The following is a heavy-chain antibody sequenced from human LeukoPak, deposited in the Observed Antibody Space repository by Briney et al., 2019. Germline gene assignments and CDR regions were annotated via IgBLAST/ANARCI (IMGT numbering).Heavy chain of an antibody. D-gene: IGHD1-20*01. CDR2: IIPIFGTA. V-gene: IGHV1-69*05. Sequence: ASVTVSCKASGGTFSSYAISWVRQAPGQGLEWMGGIIPIFGTANYAQRFQGRVTITTDESTSTAYMELSSLRSEDTAVYYCARDSRYNWNSNFDYWGQGTLVTVSS. J-gene: IGHJ4*02. CDR1: GGTFSSYA. CDR3: ARDSRYNWNSNFDY.